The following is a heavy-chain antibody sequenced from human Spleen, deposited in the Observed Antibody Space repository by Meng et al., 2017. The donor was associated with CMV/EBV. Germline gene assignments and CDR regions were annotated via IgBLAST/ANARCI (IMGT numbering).Heavy chain of an antibody. D-gene: IGHD6-19*01. CDR2: VYGAGST. V-gene: IGHV4-59*01. CDR1: GGSFSDYY. CDR3: AREQWLVRYFDF. Sequence: SETLSLTCTVSGGSFSDYYWTWIRQPPGKGLEWIGYVYGAGSTAYNPSLKSRVTMSADTSKNQFSLTLSSVTAADTAVYYCAREQWLVRYFDFWSQGTLVTVSS. J-gene: IGHJ4*02.